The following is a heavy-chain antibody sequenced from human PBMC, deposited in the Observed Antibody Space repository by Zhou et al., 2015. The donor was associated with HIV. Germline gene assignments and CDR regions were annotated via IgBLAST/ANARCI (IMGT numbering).Heavy chain of an antibody. CDR1: QFTFSSYG. J-gene: IGHJ4*02. D-gene: IGHD6-19*01. V-gene: IGHV3-30*03. Sequence: QVQLVESGGGVVQPGRSLRLSCVGSQFTFSSYGMHWVRQAPGKGLEWVAVISYDGSNKYYTDSVKGRFTISRDNSKNTLYLQMNSLRVEDTAVYYCVRYRSNYLDYWGQGTLVTVSS. CDR2: ISYDGSNK. CDR3: VRYRSNYLDY.